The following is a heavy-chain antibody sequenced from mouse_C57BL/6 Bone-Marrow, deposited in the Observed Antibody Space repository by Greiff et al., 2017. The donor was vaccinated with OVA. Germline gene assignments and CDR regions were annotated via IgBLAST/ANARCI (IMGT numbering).Heavy chain of an antibody. V-gene: IGHV1-55*01. Sequence: QVQLQQPGAELVKPGASVKLSCKASGYTFTSYWITWVKQRPGQGLEWIGDIYPGSGSTNYNEKFKSKATLTVDTSSSTAYMQLSSLTSEDSAVYYCASEVGYDGYFRLAYCGQGTLVTVSA. CDR3: ASEVGYDGYFRLAY. CDR2: IYPGSGST. D-gene: IGHD2-3*01. CDR1: GYTFTSYW. J-gene: IGHJ3*01.